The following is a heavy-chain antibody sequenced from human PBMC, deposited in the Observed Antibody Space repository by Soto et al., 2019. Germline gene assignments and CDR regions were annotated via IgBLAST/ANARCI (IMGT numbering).Heavy chain of an antibody. J-gene: IGHJ5*02. CDR1: GYTFTSYA. CDR3: ARVKEQWLVLGWFDP. CDR2: INAGNGNT. Sequence: GASVKVSCKASGYTFTSYAMHWVRQAPGQRLEWMGWINAGNGNTKYSQKFQGRVTITRDTSASTAYMELSSLRSEDTAVYYCARVKEQWLVLGWFDPWGQGTLVTVSS. D-gene: IGHD6-19*01. V-gene: IGHV1-3*01.